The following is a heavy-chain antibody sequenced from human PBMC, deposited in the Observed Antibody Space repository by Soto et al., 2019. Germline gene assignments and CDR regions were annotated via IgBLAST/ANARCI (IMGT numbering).Heavy chain of an antibody. CDR1: GYTFTGYY. V-gene: IGHV1-2*04. CDR2: INPNSGGT. D-gene: IGHD3-3*01. CDR3: VYVRLRLFFGVIIDDAFDI. J-gene: IGHJ3*02. Sequence: ASVKVSCKASGYTFTGYYMHWVRQAPGQGLEWMGWINPNSGGTNYAQKFQGWVTMTRDTSISTAYMELSRLRSDDTAVYYCVYVRLRLFFGVIIDDAFDIWGQGTMVTVSS.